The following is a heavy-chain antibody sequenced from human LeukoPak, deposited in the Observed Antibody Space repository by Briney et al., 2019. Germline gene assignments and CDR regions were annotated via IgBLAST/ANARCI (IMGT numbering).Heavy chain of an antibody. CDR1: GGSISSSSYY. Sequence: SETLSLTCTVSGGSISSSSYYWGWIRQPPGKGLEWIGSMFHSGDTYWKPSLKSRVTMSVDTSKNQFSLRLSSVTAADTAVYYCARNYGDYVPDYWGQGILVTVSS. V-gene: IGHV4-39*01. CDR2: MFHSGDT. CDR3: ARNYGDYVPDY. D-gene: IGHD4-17*01. J-gene: IGHJ4*02.